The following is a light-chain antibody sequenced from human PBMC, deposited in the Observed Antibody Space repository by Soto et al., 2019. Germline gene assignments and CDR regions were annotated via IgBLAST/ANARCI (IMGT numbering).Light chain of an antibody. CDR2: KAS. V-gene: IGKV1-5*03. Sequence: DIQMTQSPSTLSASVGDRVTITCRASQSISNWLAWYQQKPGKAPNLLIYKASSLESGVPSRFSGSGSGTEFTLTISSLQPDDFATYYCQQYNSYSTLGQGTKLDIK. CDR3: QQYNSYST. CDR1: QSISNW. J-gene: IGKJ1*01.